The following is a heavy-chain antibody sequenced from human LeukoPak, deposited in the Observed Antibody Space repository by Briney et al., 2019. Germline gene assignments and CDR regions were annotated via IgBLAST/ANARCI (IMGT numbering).Heavy chain of an antibody. V-gene: IGHV1-46*01. D-gene: IGHD6-6*01. Sequence: GASVKVSCKASGYTFTSYYMHWVRQAPGQGLEWMGIINPSGGSTSYAQKFQGRVTITRNTSISTAYMELSSLRSEDTAVYYCARGSIAARRRKYYYMDVWGKGTTVTVSS. CDR3: ARGSIAARRRKYYYMDV. CDR2: INPSGGST. J-gene: IGHJ6*03. CDR1: GYTFTSYY.